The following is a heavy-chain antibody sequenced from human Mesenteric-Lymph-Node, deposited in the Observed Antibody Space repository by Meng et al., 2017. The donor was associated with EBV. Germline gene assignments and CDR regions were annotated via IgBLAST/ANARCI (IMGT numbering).Heavy chain of an antibody. J-gene: IGHJ4*02. V-gene: IGHV4-39*07. Sequence: QRQLQESGPGLVKPSGTLSLTCGVSGGSISSSSCYCGGRRTPARRVQECIGSIYYSRSTYYTPSLRRLIIISDNSTKNQSSQMLSSVAAEKTADYYWASAHSHPAILDYWGQGTLVTVSS. D-gene: IGHD2-2*01. CDR1: GGSISSSSCY. CDR3: ASAHSHPAILDY. CDR2: IYYSRST.